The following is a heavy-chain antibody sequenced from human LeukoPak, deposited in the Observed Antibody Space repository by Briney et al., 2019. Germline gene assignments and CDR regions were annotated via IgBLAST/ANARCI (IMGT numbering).Heavy chain of an antibody. CDR3: ARASHLYDILTGYVFDY. D-gene: IGHD3-9*01. CDR1: GGSISSYY. Sequence: SETLSLTCTVSGGSISSYYWSWIRQPPGKGLEWIGYIYYSGSTNCNPSLKSRVTISVDTSKNLFSLKLSSVTAADTAVYYCARASHLYDILTGYVFDYWGQGTLVTVSS. J-gene: IGHJ4*02. CDR2: IYYSGST. V-gene: IGHV4-59*01.